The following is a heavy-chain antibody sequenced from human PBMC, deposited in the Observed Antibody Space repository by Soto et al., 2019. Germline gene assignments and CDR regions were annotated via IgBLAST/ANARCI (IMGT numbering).Heavy chain of an antibody. CDR1: GFTFSSYD. Sequence: GGSLRLSCAASGFTFSSYDMHCVRQATGKGLEWVSAIGTAGDTYYPGSVKGRFTISRENAKISLYLQMNSLRAGDTAVYYCARVSNWNYGAFDIWGQETMVTVSS. CDR2: IGTAGDT. CDR3: ARVSNWNYGAFDI. D-gene: IGHD1-7*01. V-gene: IGHV3-13*01. J-gene: IGHJ3*02.